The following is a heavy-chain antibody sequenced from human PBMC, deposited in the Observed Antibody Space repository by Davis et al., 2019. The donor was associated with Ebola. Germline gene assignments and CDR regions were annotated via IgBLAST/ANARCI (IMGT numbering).Heavy chain of an antibody. CDR3: TSGQTRSSSVDC. J-gene: IGHJ4*02. D-gene: IGHD3/OR15-3a*01. CDR2: ISATGVDK. V-gene: IGHV3-23*01. Sequence: PGGSLRLSCAASGFTFSNYAMSWVRQAPGGGLEWVAGISATGVDKKYADSVKGRFTISRDNSKNTVYLQMNSLRAEDTAMFYCTSGQTRSSSVDCWGQGTLVTVSS. CDR1: GFTFSNYA.